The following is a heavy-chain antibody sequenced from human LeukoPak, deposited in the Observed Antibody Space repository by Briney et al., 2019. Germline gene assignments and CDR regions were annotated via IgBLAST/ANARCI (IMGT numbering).Heavy chain of an antibody. CDR2: INHNGNVN. D-gene: IGHD3-16*01. Sequence: TGGSLRLSCAASGFTFSSYAMHWARQAPGKGLEWVAGINHNGNVNYYVDSVKGRFTISRDNAKNSLYLQMSNLRAEDTAVYFCARGGGLDVWGQGATVTVSS. J-gene: IGHJ6*02. V-gene: IGHV3-7*03. CDR1: GFTFSSYA. CDR3: ARGGGLDV.